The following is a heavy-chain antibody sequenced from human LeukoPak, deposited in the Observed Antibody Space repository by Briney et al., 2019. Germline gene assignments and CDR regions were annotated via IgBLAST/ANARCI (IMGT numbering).Heavy chain of an antibody. J-gene: IGHJ3*02. CDR2: IKQDATQK. Sequence: GGSLRLSCAASGFTFSNYWMSWVGRAPGKGLEWVADIKQDATQKYYVDSVEGRFTIPRDNAKNSLYLQMNSLRVEDTAVYYCARDCGSDCSQAFDIWGQGTMVTVSS. D-gene: IGHD2-21*02. CDR3: ARDCGSDCSQAFDI. V-gene: IGHV3-7*05. CDR1: GFTFSNYW.